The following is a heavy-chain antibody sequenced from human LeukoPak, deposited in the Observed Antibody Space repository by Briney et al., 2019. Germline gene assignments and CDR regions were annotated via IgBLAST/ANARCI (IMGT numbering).Heavy chain of an antibody. Sequence: ASVKVSCKSSGYTFTGYYMHWVRQAPGQGLAWMGWINPNSGGTNYAQKFQGRVTMTRDTSISTAYMELSRLRSDDTAVYYCARVDYGICPYGMDVWGQGTTVTVSS. V-gene: IGHV1-2*02. D-gene: IGHD4/OR15-4a*01. CDR1: GYTFTGYY. J-gene: IGHJ6*02. CDR3: ARVDYGICPYGMDV. CDR2: INPNSGGT.